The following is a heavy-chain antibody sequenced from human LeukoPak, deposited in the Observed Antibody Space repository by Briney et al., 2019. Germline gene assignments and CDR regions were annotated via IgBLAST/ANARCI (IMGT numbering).Heavy chain of an antibody. Sequence: GASVTVSCKASGYTFTVYYMHWVRQAPGQGHEWMGCINLNSGGTNHAQKFQGRVTMTSDTSISTAYMEVSRLRSDDTAVYYCARDPAIGADAFDIWGQGTMVTVSS. V-gene: IGHV1-2*02. J-gene: IGHJ3*02. CDR1: GYTFTVYY. CDR2: INLNSGGT. CDR3: ARDPAIGADAFDI. D-gene: IGHD3-16*01.